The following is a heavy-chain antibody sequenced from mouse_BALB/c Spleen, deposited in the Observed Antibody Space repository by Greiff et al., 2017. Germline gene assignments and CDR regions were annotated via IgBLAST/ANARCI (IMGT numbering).Heavy chain of an antibody. J-gene: IGHJ4*01. V-gene: IGHV1S29*02. CDR3: ARGGYDRGYYAMDY. Sequence: VQLKESGPELVKPGASVKISCKASGYTFTDYNMHWVKQSHGKSLEWIGYIYPYNGGTGYNQKFKSKATLTVDNSSSTAYMELRSLTSEDSAVYYCARGGYDRGYYAMDYWGQGTSVTVSS. D-gene: IGHD2-2*01. CDR2: IYPYNGGT. CDR1: GYTFTDYN.